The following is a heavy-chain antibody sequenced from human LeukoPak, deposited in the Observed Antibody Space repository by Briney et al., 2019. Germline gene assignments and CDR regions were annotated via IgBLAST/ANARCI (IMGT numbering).Heavy chain of an antibody. V-gene: IGHV3-30*18. D-gene: IGHD5-18*01. CDR1: GFTFSSYG. CDR3: AKGRTKYSYGYEDYFDY. J-gene: IGHJ4*02. Sequence: GGSLRLSCAASGFTFSSYGMHWVRQAPGKGLEWVAVISYDGSNKYYADSVKGRFTISRDNSKNTLYLQMNSLRAEDTAVYYCAKGRTKYSYGYEDYFDYWGQGTLVTVSS. CDR2: ISYDGSNK.